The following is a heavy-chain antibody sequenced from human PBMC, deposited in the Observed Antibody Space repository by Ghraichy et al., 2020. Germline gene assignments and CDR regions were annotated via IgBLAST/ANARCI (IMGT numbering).Heavy chain of an antibody. J-gene: IGHJ5*02. Sequence: GGSLRLSCAASGFTFSSYSMNWVRQAPGKGLEWVSYISSSSSTIYYADSVKGRFTISRDNAKNSLYLQMNSLRDEDTAVYYCARGEWESSEDCWFDPWGQGTLVTVSS. V-gene: IGHV3-48*02. D-gene: IGHD1-26*01. CDR1: GFTFSSYS. CDR2: ISSSSSTI. CDR3: ARGEWESSEDCWFDP.